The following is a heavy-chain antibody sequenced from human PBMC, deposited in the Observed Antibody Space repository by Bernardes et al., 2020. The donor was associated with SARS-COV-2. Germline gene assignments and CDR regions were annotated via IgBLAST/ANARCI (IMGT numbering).Heavy chain of an antibody. V-gene: IGHV3-30*18. J-gene: IGHJ6*02. CDR3: AKDQRVSSWYFGFAYYYGMDV. CDR1: GFTFSSYG. D-gene: IGHD6-13*01. Sequence: GGSLRLSCAASGFTFSSYGMHWVRQAPGKGLEWVAVISYDGSNKYYADSVKGRFTISRDNSKNTLYLQMNSLRAEDTAVYYCAKDQRVSSWYFGFAYYYGMDVWGQGTTVTVSS. CDR2: ISYDGSNK.